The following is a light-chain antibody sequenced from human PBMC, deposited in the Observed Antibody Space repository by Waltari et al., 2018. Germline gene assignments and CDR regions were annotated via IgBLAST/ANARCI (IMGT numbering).Light chain of an antibody. V-gene: IGKV2-40*01. CDR3: MQHKALPYS. Sequence: DIVMTQTPLSLPVTPGEPASIPCRSSQSLLYTDGYTYLDWYLQKPGQSPQLLIFGGSNRASGVPDRFSGSGSGTDFTLKISKVEAEDVGVYYCMQHKALPYSFGQGTKVEIK. J-gene: IGKJ2*03. CDR1: QSLLYTDGYTY. CDR2: GGS.